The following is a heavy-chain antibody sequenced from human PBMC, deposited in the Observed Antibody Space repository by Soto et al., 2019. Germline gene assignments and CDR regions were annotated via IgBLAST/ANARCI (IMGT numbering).Heavy chain of an antibody. D-gene: IGHD3-16*01. J-gene: IGHJ4*02. CDR2: IIPFFGTA. CDR1: GGTFSTFG. V-gene: IGHV1-69*13. CDR3: ARSAPMDAGDKYYYDF. Sequence: ASVKVSCKASGGTFSTFGISWVRQAPGQGLEWMGGIIPFFGTAKYSQKFEDRISITADESTNTVYMDLRSLTSEDTAIYYCARSAPMDAGDKYYYDFWGQGALVTVS.